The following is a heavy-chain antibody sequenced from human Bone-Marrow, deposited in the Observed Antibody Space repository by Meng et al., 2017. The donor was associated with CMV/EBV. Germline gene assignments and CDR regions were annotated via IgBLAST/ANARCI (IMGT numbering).Heavy chain of an antibody. J-gene: IGHJ4*02. Sequence: GESLKISCAASGFTFSSYSMNWVRQAPGKGLEWVSSISSSSSYIYYADSVKGRFTISRDNAKNSLYLQMNSLRAEDTAVYYCARAGDFWSASDMDDWGQGTLVTVSS. V-gene: IGHV3-21*01. CDR1: GFTFSSYS. D-gene: IGHD3-3*01. CDR2: ISSSSSYI. CDR3: ARAGDFWSASDMDD.